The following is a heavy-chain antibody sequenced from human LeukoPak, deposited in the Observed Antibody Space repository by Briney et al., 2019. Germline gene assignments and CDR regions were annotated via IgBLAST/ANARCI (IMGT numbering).Heavy chain of an antibody. CDR2: IYYSGST. D-gene: IGHD2-21*01. Sequence: SETLSLTCTVSGGSISSSSYYWGWIRQPPGKGLEWIGSIYYSGSTYYNPSLKSRVTISVDTSKNQFSLKLSSVTAADTAVYYCASSTPSIPVDYWGQGTLVTVSS. CDR3: ASSTPSIPVDY. CDR1: GGSISSSSYY. J-gene: IGHJ4*02. V-gene: IGHV4-39*01.